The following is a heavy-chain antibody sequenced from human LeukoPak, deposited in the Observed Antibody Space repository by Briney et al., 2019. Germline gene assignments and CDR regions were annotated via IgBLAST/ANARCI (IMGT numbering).Heavy chain of an antibody. D-gene: IGHD3-10*01. V-gene: IGHV3-48*03. CDR3: APGEVRGVGAH. CDR2: ISSSGSTI. J-gene: IGHJ4*02. Sequence: PRGSLRPSCAASGFTFSSYEMNWVRQAPGKGLEWVSYISSSGSTIYYADSVKGRFTISRDNAKNSLYLQMNSLRAEDTAVYYCAPGEVRGVGAHWGQGTLVTVSS. CDR1: GFTFSSYE.